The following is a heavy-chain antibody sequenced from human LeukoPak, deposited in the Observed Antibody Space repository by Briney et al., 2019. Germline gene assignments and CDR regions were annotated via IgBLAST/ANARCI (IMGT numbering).Heavy chain of an antibody. CDR1: GGSFSGYY. CDR2: IYHSGST. D-gene: IGHD3-22*01. CDR3: ARRPYYYDSSGHQEDY. Sequence: SETLSLTCVVYGGSFSGYYWSWIRQPPGKRLEWIGEIYHSGSTNYNPSLKSRVTISVDTSKNQFSLKLSSVTAADTAVYYCARRPYYYDSSGHQEDYWGQGTLVTVSS. J-gene: IGHJ4*02. V-gene: IGHV4-34*09.